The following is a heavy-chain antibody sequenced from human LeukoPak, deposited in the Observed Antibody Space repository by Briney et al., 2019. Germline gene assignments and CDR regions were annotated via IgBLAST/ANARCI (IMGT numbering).Heavy chain of an antibody. D-gene: IGHD3-10*01. V-gene: IGHV4-39*07. CDR3: ARGLWFGDENPPYFDY. J-gene: IGHJ4*02. CDR2: IYYSGST. CDR1: GGSISSSSYY. Sequence: PSETLSLTCTVSGGSISSSSYYWGWIRQPPGKGLEWIGNIYYSGSTYYNPSLKSRVTISVDTSRNQFSLKLSSVTAADTAVYYCARGLWFGDENPPYFDYWGQGILVTVSS.